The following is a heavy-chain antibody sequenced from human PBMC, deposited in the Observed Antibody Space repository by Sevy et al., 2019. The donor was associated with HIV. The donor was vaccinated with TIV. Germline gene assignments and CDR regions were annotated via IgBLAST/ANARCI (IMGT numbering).Heavy chain of an antibody. J-gene: IGHJ4*02. CDR2: ISYDGSNK. D-gene: IGHD3-10*01. V-gene: IGHV3-30*18. CDR3: AKEGVGRFGELFVDDY. CDR1: GFTFSSYG. Sequence: GGSLRLSCAASGFTFSSYGMHWVRQAPGKGLEWVAVISYDGSNKYYADSVKGRFTISRDNSKNTLCLQMNSLRAEDTAVYYCAKEGVGRFGELFVDDYWGQGTLVTVSS.